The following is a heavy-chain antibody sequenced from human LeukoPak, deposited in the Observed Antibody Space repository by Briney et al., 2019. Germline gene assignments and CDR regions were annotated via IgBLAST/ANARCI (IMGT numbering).Heavy chain of an antibody. CDR1: GYTFTGYY. V-gene: IGHV1-2*02. CDR3: ARFGGWSPPSDY. CDR2: INPNSGGT. J-gene: IGHJ4*02. D-gene: IGHD6-19*01. Sequence: ASVKVSCKASGYTFTGYYMHWVRQAPGQGLEWMGWINPNSGGTNYAQKFQGRVTMTRDTSISTAYMELSRPRSDDTAVYYCARFGGWSPPSDYWGQGTLVTVSS.